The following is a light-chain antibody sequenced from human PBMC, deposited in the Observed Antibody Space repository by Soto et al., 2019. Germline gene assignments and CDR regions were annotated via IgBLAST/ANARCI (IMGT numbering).Light chain of an antibody. J-gene: IGKJ4*01. Sequence: EIVMTQSPATLSVSPGERATLSCTASQSVSSNLAWYQQKPGQAPRLLIYGASTRATGIPARFSGSGSGTEFTLTISSLQSEDFALYYCQQYNKFPSLTFGGGTKVEIK. CDR1: QSVSSN. CDR2: GAS. CDR3: QQYNKFPSLT. V-gene: IGKV3-15*01.